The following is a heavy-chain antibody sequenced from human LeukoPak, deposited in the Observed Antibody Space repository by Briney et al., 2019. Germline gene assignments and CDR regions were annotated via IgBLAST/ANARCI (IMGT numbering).Heavy chain of an antibody. Sequence: GGSLRLSCAASGFTFSSYGMHWVRQAPGKGLEWVAVISYDGSNKYYADSVKGRFTISRDNSKNTLYLQMNSLRAEDTAVYYCARATRYFDWLTFDYWGQGTLVTVSS. V-gene: IGHV3-30*03. J-gene: IGHJ4*02. CDR1: GFTFSSYG. D-gene: IGHD3-9*01. CDR2: ISYDGSNK. CDR3: ARATRYFDWLTFDY.